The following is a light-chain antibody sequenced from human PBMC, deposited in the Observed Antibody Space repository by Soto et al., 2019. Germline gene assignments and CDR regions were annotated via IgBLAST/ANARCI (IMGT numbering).Light chain of an antibody. J-gene: IGKJ5*01. CDR2: WAS. CDR1: QKIVDSSSNRNY. V-gene: IGKV4-1*01. Sequence: DIVMTQFPDSLAVSLGERATINCKSSQKIVDSSSNRNYLAWYQHRPGQPPKLLIYWASTRESGVPDRFSGSGSGTDFTLTISSLQAEDVAVYYCHQYYSSPPITFGQGTRLEIK. CDR3: HQYYSSPPIT.